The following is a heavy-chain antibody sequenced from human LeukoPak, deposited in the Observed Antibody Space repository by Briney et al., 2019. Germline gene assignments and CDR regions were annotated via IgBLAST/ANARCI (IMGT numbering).Heavy chain of an antibody. CDR1: RFTFSLYW. CDR3: AREYSRADAFDI. D-gene: IGHD2-15*01. CDR2: INQDESEK. Sequence: GGPLRLSCEASRFTFSLYWMSWFRQAPGKGLEWVAGINQDESEKSYVDSVKGRFTISRDNAKNSLYLQMNSLRAEDTAVYYCAREYSRADAFDIWGQGTLVTVSS. J-gene: IGHJ3*02. V-gene: IGHV3-7*03.